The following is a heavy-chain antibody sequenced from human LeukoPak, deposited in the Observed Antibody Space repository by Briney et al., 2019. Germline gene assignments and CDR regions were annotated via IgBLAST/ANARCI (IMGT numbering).Heavy chain of an antibody. V-gene: IGHV4-4*07. D-gene: IGHD4-23*01. Sequence: SETLSLTCTVSGGSINSYYWSWIRQPAGKGLEWIERIYSSGSTNYNPSLKSRVSMSVDTSKNQFSPKLTSVTAADTAVYYCARGGKATVVTMWGQGILVTVSS. CDR1: GGSINSYY. J-gene: IGHJ4*02. CDR2: IYSSGST. CDR3: ARGGKATVVTM.